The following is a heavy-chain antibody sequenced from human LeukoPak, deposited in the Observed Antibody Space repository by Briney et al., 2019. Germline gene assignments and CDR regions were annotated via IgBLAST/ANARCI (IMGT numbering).Heavy chain of an antibody. V-gene: IGHV1-69*04. CDR1: GGTFSSYA. J-gene: IGHJ5*02. D-gene: IGHD1-7*01. CDR3: ARDNWNYGGWFDP. CDR2: IIPIFGIA. Sequence: PVKVSCKASGGTFSSYAISWVRQAPGQGLEWMGRIIPIFGIANYAQKFQGRVTITADKSTSTAYMELSSLRSEDTAVYYCARDNWNYGGWFDPWGQGTLVTVSS.